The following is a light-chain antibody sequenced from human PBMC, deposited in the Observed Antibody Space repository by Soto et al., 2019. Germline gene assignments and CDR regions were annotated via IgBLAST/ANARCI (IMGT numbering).Light chain of an antibody. V-gene: IGLV2-14*03. CDR3: CSYTTSNTRQIV. J-gene: IGLJ1*01. Sequence: QSALTQHASVSGSPGQSIPLSCTGTSRDVGGYNYVSWYQHHPGKAPQLMIYDVSNRPSGVSNRFSGSKSGNTASLTISGLPPEDEADYYCCSYTTSNTRQIVFGTGTKVTVL. CDR2: DVS. CDR1: SRDVGGYNY.